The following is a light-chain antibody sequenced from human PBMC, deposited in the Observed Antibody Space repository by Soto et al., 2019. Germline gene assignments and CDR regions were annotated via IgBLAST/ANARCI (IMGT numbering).Light chain of an antibody. CDR3: QQYNTWPPPSES. Sequence: IVMTQSPATLSVSPGERATFSCRASQTVNNNLAWYQQRPGQAPRLLIYAASTRATGVPARFSGSGSGTEFTLTISSLQSEDIAVYYCQQYNTWPPPSESVGPGTKVDVK. CDR2: AAS. V-gene: IGKV3D-15*01. CDR1: QTVNNN. J-gene: IGKJ3*01.